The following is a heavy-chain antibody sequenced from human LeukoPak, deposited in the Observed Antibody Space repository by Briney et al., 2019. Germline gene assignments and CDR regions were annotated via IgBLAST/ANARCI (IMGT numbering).Heavy chain of an antibody. D-gene: IGHD6-19*01. J-gene: IGHJ4*02. Sequence: PGGSLRLSCAASGVTVSGTYMSWVRRAAGKGWEWVSTIFDAGRTTYADSVKGRFTISRDNSKNTLFLQMNSLRADDTAVYYCAGATKWLAHDFWSQGTLVTVSS. CDR1: GVTVSGTY. CDR2: IFDAGRT. CDR3: AGATKWLAHDF. V-gene: IGHV3-53*01.